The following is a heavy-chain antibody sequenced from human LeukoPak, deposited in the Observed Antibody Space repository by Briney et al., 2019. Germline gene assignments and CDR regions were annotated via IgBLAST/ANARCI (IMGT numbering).Heavy chain of an antibody. Sequence: PGGSLRLSCAASGFTFSDYWMSWIRQAPGKGLEWVGRIKSKIDGETTDYAAPVKGRFTISKDDSKNTVFLQMNSLKTEDTAVYYCTTDLYDVLTDYSDYWGQGTLVTVSS. J-gene: IGHJ4*02. V-gene: IGHV3-15*01. CDR3: TTDLYDVLTDYSDY. CDR1: GFTFSDYW. CDR2: IKSKIDGETT. D-gene: IGHD3-9*01.